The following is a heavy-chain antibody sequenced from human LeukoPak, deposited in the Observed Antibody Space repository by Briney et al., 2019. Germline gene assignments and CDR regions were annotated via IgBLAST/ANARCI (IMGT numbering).Heavy chain of an antibody. CDR2: IKQDGSEK. J-gene: IGHJ6*02. Sequence: GGSLRLSCAASGFTVSSYWMSWVRQAPGKGLEWVANIKQDGSEKFYVDSVKGRFTISRDNAKNSLYVQMNSLRVEDTAVYYCARGRGLDGWGQGTTVTVSS. V-gene: IGHV3-7*01. CDR3: ARGRGLDG. CDR1: GFTVSSYW.